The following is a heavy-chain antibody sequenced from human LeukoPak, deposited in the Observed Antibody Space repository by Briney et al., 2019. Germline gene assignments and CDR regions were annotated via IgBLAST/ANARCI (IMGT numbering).Heavy chain of an antibody. J-gene: IGHJ4*02. CDR2: IGYDGSNK. Sequence: GRSLRLSCAASGFSFSSYGMHWVRQAPGKGLEWVAVIGYDGSNKYYADSVKGRFTISRDNSKNTLYLQMNSLRTEDTAVCFCAKEIYYDSSAFFDYWGQGTLVTVSS. CDR3: AKEIYYDSSAFFDY. CDR1: GFSFSSYG. D-gene: IGHD3-22*01. V-gene: IGHV3-30*18.